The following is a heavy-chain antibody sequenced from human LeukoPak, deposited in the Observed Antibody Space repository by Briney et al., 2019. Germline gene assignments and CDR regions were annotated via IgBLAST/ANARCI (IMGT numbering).Heavy chain of an antibody. J-gene: IGHJ4*02. CDR1: GFTFSNNW. D-gene: IGHD6-19*01. Sequence: GGSLRLSCAASGFTFSNNWMSWVRQAPGKGLEWVANVKQDGSERYYADSVKGRFTISRDNAKNSLYMQMNSLRAEDTAVYYCARELAVTGPFDYWGQGTLVTVSS. CDR2: VKQDGSER. V-gene: IGHV3-7*01. CDR3: ARELAVTGPFDY.